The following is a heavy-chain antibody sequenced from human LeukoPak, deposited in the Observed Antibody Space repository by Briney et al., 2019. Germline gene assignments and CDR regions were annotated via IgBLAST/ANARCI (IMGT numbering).Heavy chain of an antibody. CDR2: INHSGST. V-gene: IGHV4-34*01. Sequence: SETLSLTCAVYGGSFSGYYWSRVRQPPGKGLEWIGEINHSGSTNYNPSLKSRVTMSVDTSKNQFSLKLSSVTAADTAMYYCAREVADYGGYYYYHYMDVWGKGTTVTISS. D-gene: IGHD4-23*01. J-gene: IGHJ6*03. CDR3: AREVADYGGYYYYHYMDV. CDR1: GGSFSGYY.